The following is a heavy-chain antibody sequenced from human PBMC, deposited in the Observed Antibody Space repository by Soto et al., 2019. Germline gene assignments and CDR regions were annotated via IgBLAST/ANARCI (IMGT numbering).Heavy chain of an antibody. D-gene: IGHD3-22*01. CDR3: ARDGDYYDSSGYYWRYFDY. Sequence: SETLSLTCTVSGGSISSGDYYWSWIRQPPGKGLEWIGYIYYSGSTYYNPSLKSRVTISVDTSKNQFSLKLSSVAAADTAVYYCARDGDYYDSSGYYWRYFDYWGQGTLVTVSS. J-gene: IGHJ4*02. CDR1: GGSISSGDYY. CDR2: IYYSGST. V-gene: IGHV4-30-4*01.